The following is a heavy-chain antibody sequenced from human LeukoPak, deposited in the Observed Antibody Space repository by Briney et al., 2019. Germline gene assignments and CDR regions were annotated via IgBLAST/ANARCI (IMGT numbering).Heavy chain of an antibody. Sequence: GGSLRLSCAASGFTVSSNYMNWVRQAPGKGLEWVSVFYGGGTTYYADSVKGRFTISRDNSKNTLYLQMNSLRAEDTAIYYCAKDARRSSGWYFFDHWGQGTLVTVSS. CDR2: FYGGGTT. CDR3: AKDARRSSGWYFFDH. CDR1: GFTVSSNY. D-gene: IGHD6-19*01. V-gene: IGHV3-66*01. J-gene: IGHJ4*02.